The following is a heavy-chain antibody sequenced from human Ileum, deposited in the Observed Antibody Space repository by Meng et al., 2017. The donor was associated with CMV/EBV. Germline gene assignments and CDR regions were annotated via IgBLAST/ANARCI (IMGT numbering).Heavy chain of an antibody. V-gene: IGHV3-30*02. J-gene: IGHJ4*02. CDR3: VKTGSGWQFDY. D-gene: IGHD6-19*01. CDR1: GFTFSTYG. Sequence: QVHLVESGGGVVQPGGSRSLSCAASGFTFSTYGMHWVRQAPGKGLESVAFIWYDGSSKYYEDSVKGRFTISIDNSMNTLYLQVNSLRSEDTTVYYCVKTGSGWQFDYWGQGTLVTVSS. CDR2: IWYDGSSK.